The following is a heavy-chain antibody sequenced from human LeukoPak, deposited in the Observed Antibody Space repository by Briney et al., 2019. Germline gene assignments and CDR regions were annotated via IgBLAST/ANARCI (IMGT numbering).Heavy chain of an antibody. J-gene: IGHJ6*04. Sequence: SETLSLTCAVSGYLLSNGYYWGWVRLPPGKGLYWIESIHHSGIIHYNPSLKSRLTISVDPVKNEFSMNLNSVTAADTAVYYCANFPRYCSGASCSGMDVWGKGTTVIVSS. D-gene: IGHD2-15*01. V-gene: IGHV4-38-2*01. CDR1: GYLLSNGYY. CDR2: IHHSGII. CDR3: ANFPRYCSGASCSGMDV.